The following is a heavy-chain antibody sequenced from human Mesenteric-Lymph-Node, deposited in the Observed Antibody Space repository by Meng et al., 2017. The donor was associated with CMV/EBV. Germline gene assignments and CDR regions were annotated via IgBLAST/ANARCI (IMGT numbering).Heavy chain of an antibody. J-gene: IGHJ4*02. CDR3: AKSNKLAFCSSSSCYPDY. CDR1: GFTFSSSA. Sequence: GGSLRLSCAASGFTFSSSAMSWVRQAPGKGLEWVSVIYRDGSSTYYADSVKGHFTISRDNSKNTLYLQMNSLRVEDTAVYYCAKSNKLAFCSSSSCYPDYWGQGTVVTVSS. V-gene: IGHV3-23*03. CDR2: IYRDGSST. D-gene: IGHD2-2*01.